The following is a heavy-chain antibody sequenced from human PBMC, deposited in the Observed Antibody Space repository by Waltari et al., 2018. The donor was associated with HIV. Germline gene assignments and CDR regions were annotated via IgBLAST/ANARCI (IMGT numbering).Heavy chain of an antibody. V-gene: IGHV3-30-3*01. CDR2: ISYDGSNK. Sequence: QVQLVASGGGVVQPGRSPRLSWAASGFTCSSYAMHWVRQAPGKGLEWVAVISYDGSNKYYADSVKGRFTISRDNSKNTLYLQMNSLRAEDTAVYYCARDDPNHEVDYWGQGTLVTVSS. D-gene: IGHD7-27*01. J-gene: IGHJ4*02. CDR3: ARDDPNHEVDY. CDR1: GFTCSSYA.